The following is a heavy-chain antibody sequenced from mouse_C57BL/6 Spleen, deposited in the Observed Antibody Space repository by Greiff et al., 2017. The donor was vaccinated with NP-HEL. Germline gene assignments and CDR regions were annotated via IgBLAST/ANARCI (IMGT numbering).Heavy chain of an antibody. Sequence: VQLQQPGAELVRPGSSVKLSCKASGYTFTSYWMHWVKQRPIQGLEWIGNIDPSDSETHYNQKFKDKATLTVDKSSSTAYMQLSSLTSGDSAVYYCARGDYYGRSDDYWGKGTTLTVSS. J-gene: IGHJ2*01. CDR2: IDPSDSET. CDR1: GYTFTSYW. CDR3: ARGDYYGRSDDY. D-gene: IGHD1-1*01. V-gene: IGHV1-52*01.